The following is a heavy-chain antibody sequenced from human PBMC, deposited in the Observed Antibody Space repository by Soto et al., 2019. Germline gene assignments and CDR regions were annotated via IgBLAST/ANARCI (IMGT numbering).Heavy chain of an antibody. D-gene: IGHD5-18*01. Sequence: QLQLQESGPGLVKPSETLSLTCTVSGGSISSSSYYWGWIRQPPGKGLEWIGSIYYSGSTYYNPSLKSRVTISVDSSKNQFPLKLSSVTAADTAVYYCARHRGGYSFWGQGTLVTVSS. CDR1: GGSISSSSYY. V-gene: IGHV4-39*01. CDR2: IYYSGST. J-gene: IGHJ4*02. CDR3: ARHRGGYSF.